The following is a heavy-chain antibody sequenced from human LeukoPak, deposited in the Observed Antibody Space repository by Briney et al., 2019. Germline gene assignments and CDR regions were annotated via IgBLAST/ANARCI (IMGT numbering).Heavy chain of an antibody. D-gene: IGHD2-15*01. Sequence: VASVKVSCKASGYTFTSYGISWVRQAPGQGLEWMGWISAYNGNTNYAQKLRGRVTMTTDTSTSTAYMELRSLRSDDTAVYYCASDPEPYCSGGSCYAYWGQGTLVTVSS. J-gene: IGHJ4*02. V-gene: IGHV1-18*01. CDR1: GYTFTSYG. CDR2: ISAYNGNT. CDR3: ASDPEPYCSGGSCYAY.